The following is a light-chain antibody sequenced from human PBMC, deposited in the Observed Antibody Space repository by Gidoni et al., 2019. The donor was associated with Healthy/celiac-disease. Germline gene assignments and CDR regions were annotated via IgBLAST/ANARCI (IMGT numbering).Light chain of an antibody. CDR3: QQYGSSPPST. J-gene: IGKJ2*01. Sequence: EIVLTQSPGTLSLSPGERATLSCRASQSVSSSYLAWYQQKPGQAPRLLIYGASSRATGIPDRFSGSVSVTDFTLTISRLEPEDFAVYYCQQYGSSPPSTFGQGTKLEL. CDR1: QSVSSSY. V-gene: IGKV3-20*01. CDR2: GAS.